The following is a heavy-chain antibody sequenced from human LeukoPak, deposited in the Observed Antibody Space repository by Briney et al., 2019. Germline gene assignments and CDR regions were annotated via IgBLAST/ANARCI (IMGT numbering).Heavy chain of an antibody. Sequence: GGSLRLSCAASGFTFSSYGMHWVRQAPGKGLEGVAVISYDGSNKYYADSVKGRFTISRDNSKNTLYLQMNSLRAEDTAVYYCAKDRRGYSYDHFDYWGQGTLVTVSS. J-gene: IGHJ4*02. D-gene: IGHD5-18*01. CDR2: ISYDGSNK. V-gene: IGHV3-30*18. CDR1: GFTFSSYG. CDR3: AKDRRGYSYDHFDY.